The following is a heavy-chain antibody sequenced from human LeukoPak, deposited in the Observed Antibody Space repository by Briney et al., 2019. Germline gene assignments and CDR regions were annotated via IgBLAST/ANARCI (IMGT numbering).Heavy chain of an antibody. CDR3: AKDPRPPMTTVTTRYFDY. J-gene: IGHJ4*02. CDR1: GFTFSSYA. Sequence: GGSLRLSCAASGFTFSSYAMSWVRQAPGKGLEWVSAISGSGGSTYYADSVKGRFTISRDNSKNPLYLQMNSLRAEDTAVYYCAKDPRPPMTTVTTRYFDYWGQGTLVTVSS. D-gene: IGHD4-17*01. CDR2: ISGSGGST. V-gene: IGHV3-23*01.